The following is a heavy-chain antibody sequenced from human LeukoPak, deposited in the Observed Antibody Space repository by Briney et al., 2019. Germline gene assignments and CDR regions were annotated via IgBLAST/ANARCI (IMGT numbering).Heavy chain of an antibody. CDR3: ARRGPYFDY. Sequence: TGGSLRLSCAASGFTFDDYAMHWVRQAPGKGLEWVSGISWNSGSIGYADSVKGRFTISRDNAKNSLYLQMNSLRAEDTAIYYCARRGPYFDYWGQGILVTVSS. D-gene: IGHD3-10*01. V-gene: IGHV3-9*01. CDR1: GFTFDDYA. J-gene: IGHJ4*02. CDR2: ISWNSGSI.